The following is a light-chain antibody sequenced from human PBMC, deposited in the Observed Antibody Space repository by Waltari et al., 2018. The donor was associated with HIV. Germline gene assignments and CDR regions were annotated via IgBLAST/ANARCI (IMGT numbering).Light chain of an antibody. CDR3: QVWDRSYKEAV. J-gene: IGLJ2*01. CDR2: DDV. Sequence: SYVLTQAPSVSVAPGQTATISCGNIGRNSVQWNRQKAGRAPLLVGADDVDRTSGVPARFSGARSGERATLTISGVEAGDEADYYCQVWDRSYKEAVFGGGT. CDR1: NIGRNS. V-gene: IGLV3-21*02.